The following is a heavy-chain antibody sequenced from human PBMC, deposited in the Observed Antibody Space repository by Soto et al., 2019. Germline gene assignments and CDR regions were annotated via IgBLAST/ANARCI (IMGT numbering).Heavy chain of an antibody. J-gene: IGHJ5*02. CDR1: GYNFMNNW. CDR2: VNPSGTTA. D-gene: IGHD1-26*01. Sequence: QVLLVQSGAEVKKPGASVMISCKTSGYNFMNNWMHWVRQAPGQGLEWMGVVNPSGTTARNAQKVQCRATLTTDTSTNTFYMDLSGLRLEDTAVYYCARDHSRSDSYCWFDPWGQGTLVTVSS. V-gene: IGHV1-46*01. CDR3: ARDHSRSDSYCWFDP.